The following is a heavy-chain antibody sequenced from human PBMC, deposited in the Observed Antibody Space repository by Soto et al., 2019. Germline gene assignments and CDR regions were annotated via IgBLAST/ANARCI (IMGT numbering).Heavy chain of an antibody. V-gene: IGHV4-39*01. D-gene: IGHD5-18*01. J-gene: IGHJ5*02. CDR1: GGSISSSSYY. CDR3: ARPGYSYGSNWLDP. CDR2: IYYSGST. Sequence: CTVSGGSISSSSYYWGWIRQPPGKGLEWIGSIYYSGSTYYNPSLKSRVTISVDTSKNQFSLKLSSVTAADTAVYYCARPGYSYGSNWLDPCGQGTMVTV.